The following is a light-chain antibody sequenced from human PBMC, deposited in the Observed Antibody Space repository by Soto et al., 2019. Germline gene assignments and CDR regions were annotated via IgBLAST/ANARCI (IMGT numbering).Light chain of an antibody. V-gene: IGKV1-5*03. CDR2: TAS. CDR3: QQHNSYPRT. CDR1: QSISTW. Sequence: DIQMTQSPSTLSASVGDRVTITCRASQSISTWLAWYQQKPGKAPKLLIYTASNLERGVPSRFSGSGSGTDSTLTISSLQPDDFATYYCQQHNSYPRTFGQGTKVEMK. J-gene: IGKJ1*01.